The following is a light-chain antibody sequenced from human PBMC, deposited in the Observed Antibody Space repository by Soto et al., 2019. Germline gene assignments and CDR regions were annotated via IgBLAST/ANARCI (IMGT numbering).Light chain of an antibody. J-gene: IGKJ3*01. Sequence: DIQLTQSPSFLSASVGDRVTITCRASQGISSYLAWYQQKPGKAPKLLIYAASTLQSGVPSRFSGSGSGTDFTFTISSLQPEDIATYYCQQYDNLPITFGPRTKVDIK. CDR1: QGISSY. CDR3: QQYDNLPIT. V-gene: IGKV1-9*01. CDR2: AAS.